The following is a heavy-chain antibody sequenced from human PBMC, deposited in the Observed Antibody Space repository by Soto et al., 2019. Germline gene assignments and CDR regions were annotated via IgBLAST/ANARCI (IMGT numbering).Heavy chain of an antibody. J-gene: IGHJ4*02. D-gene: IGHD3-16*02. CDR3: ARAPVSWGSYLHTCDY. CDR1: GYTFTSYG. V-gene: IGHV1-18*01. Sequence: ASVKVSCKASGYTFTSYGISWVRQAPGQGLEWMGWISAYNGNTNYAQKLQGRVTMTTDTSTSTAYMELRSLRSDDTAVYYCARAPVSWGSYLHTCDYWGQGTLVTVSS. CDR2: ISAYNGNT.